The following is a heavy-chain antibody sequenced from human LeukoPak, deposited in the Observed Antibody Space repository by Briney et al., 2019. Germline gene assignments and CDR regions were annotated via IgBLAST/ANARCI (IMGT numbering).Heavy chain of an antibody. Sequence: SETLSLTCTVSGGSISSYYWSWIRQPPGKGLEWIGYIYYSGSTNYNPSLKSRVTISVDTSKNQFSLKLSSVTAADTAVYYCARSPSAADLGAFDIWGQGTMVTVSS. CDR1: GGSISSYY. J-gene: IGHJ3*02. CDR2: IYYSGST. CDR3: ARSPSAADLGAFDI. V-gene: IGHV4-59*01.